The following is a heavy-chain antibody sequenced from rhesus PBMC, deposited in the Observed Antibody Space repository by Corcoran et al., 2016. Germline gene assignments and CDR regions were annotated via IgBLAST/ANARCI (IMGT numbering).Heavy chain of an antibody. CDR3: ASLYSSGWYYFDY. CDR2: IYGSSGNT. CDR1: GGSISSGYG. D-gene: IGHD6-31*01. V-gene: IGHV4S7*01. J-gene: IGHJ4*01. Sequence: QVQLQESGPGLVKPSETLSLTCAVSGGSISSGYGWSWIRQPPGKGLEWNGYIYGSSGNTYYNPSLKSRVPISKDPSKNQFSLKLSSVTAADTAVYYCASLYSSGWYYFDYWGQGVLVTVSS.